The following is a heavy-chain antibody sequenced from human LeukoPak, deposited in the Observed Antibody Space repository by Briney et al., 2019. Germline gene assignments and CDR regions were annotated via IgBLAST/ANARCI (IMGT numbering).Heavy chain of an antibody. CDR3: ARVVDQWLVLDAFDI. Sequence: GGSLRLSCAASGFTFSSYAMHWVRQAPGKGLEWVAVISYDGSNKYYADSVKGRFTISRDNAKNSLYLQMNSLRAEDTAVYYCARVVDQWLVLDAFDIWGQGTMVTVSS. V-gene: IGHV3-30-3*01. D-gene: IGHD6-19*01. CDR2: ISYDGSNK. J-gene: IGHJ3*02. CDR1: GFTFSSYA.